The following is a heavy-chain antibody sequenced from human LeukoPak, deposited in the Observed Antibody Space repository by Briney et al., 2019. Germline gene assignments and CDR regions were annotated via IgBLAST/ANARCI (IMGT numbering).Heavy chain of an antibody. J-gene: IGHJ6*03. D-gene: IGHD3-16*01. V-gene: IGHV3-48*03. CDR3: AKGGGGRLIYYYYMDV. Sequence: GGSLRLSCAASGFTFSSYEMNWVRQAPGKGLEWVSSSGSTIYYADSVKGRFTISRDNAKNSLYLQMNSLRAEDMALYYCAKGGGGRLIYYYYMDVWGKGTTVTVSS. CDR1: GFTFSSYE. CDR2: SSGSTI.